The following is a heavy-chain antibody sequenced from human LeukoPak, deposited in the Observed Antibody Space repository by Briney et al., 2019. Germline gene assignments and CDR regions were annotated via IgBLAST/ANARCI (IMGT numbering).Heavy chain of an antibody. D-gene: IGHD2-2*01. J-gene: IGHJ5*02. CDR3: ARDASQLLAMSVLYWFDP. Sequence: GASVKVSCKASGYTFTRYYMHGVRQAPGQGLEWMGWINPNSGGTNYAQKFQGRVTMTRDTSISTAYMELSRLRSDDTAVYYCARDASQLLAMSVLYWFDPWGQGTLVTVSS. CDR1: GYTFTRYY. V-gene: IGHV1-2*02. CDR2: INPNSGGT.